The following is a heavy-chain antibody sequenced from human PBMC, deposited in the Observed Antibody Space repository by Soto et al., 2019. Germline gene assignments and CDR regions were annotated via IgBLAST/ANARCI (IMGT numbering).Heavy chain of an antibody. J-gene: IGHJ6*02. V-gene: IGHV3-11*06. CDR2: ISSSSSYT. D-gene: IGHD2-2*01. CDR3: ARGLLPATPQSGMDV. CDR1: GFTFSDYY. Sequence: GGSLRLSCAASGFTFSDYYMSWIRQAPGKGLEWVSYISSSSSYTNYADSVKGRFTISRDNAKNSLYLQMNSLRAEDTAVYYCARGLLPATPQSGMDVWGQGTTVTVSS.